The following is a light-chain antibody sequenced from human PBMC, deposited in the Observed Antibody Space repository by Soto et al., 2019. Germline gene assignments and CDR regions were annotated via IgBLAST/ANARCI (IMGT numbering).Light chain of an antibody. Sequence: EIVVTQSPATLSVSPGERATLSCRASQSVGNNFACYQQKPGHAPRLLIFATSTRATGVPARFSGSGSGTEFTLTISSLQSEDFAVYYCQQYGDWPLTFGGGAKVEIE. CDR2: ATS. V-gene: IGKV3-15*01. CDR1: QSVGNN. J-gene: IGKJ4*01. CDR3: QQYGDWPLT.